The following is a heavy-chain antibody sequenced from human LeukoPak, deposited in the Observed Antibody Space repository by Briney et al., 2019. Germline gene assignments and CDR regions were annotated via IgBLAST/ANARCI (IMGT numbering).Heavy chain of an antibody. Sequence: SETLSLTCTVSGGSISSYYWSWIRQPPGKGREGMGYIYYSGSTNYNPSLKSRVTISVDTYTNQLSLKLSSVTAADTAVYSCARAAPGGAWSGELLPYTWFDPWGQGTLVTVSS. D-gene: IGHD3-10*01. CDR2: IYYSGST. V-gene: IGHV4-59*01. CDR1: GGSISSYY. CDR3: ARAAPGGAWSGELLPYTWFDP. J-gene: IGHJ5*02.